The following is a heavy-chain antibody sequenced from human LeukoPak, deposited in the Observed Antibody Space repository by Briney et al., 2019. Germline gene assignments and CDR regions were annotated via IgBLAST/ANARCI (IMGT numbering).Heavy chain of an antibody. CDR3: ARHLFPVVPAALDY. CDR1: GGSISSYY. D-gene: IGHD2-2*01. J-gene: IGHJ4*02. CDR2: IYTSGST. V-gene: IGHV4-4*09. Sequence: SETLSLTCTVSGGSISSYYWSWIRQPPGKGLEWIGYIYTSGSTNYNPSLKSRVTISVDTSKNQFSLKLCSVTAADTAVYYCARHLFPVVPAALDYWGQGTLVTVSS.